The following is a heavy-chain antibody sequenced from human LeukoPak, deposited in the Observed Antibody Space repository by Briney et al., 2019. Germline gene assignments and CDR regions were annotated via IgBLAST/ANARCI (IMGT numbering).Heavy chain of an antibody. CDR2: IYTSGST. V-gene: IGHV4-4*09. Sequence: SETLSLTCTVSGGSISSYYWSWIRQPPGKGLEWIGYIYTSGSTNYNPSLKSRVTISVDTSKNQFSLKLSSVTAADTAVYYCASLMGGLGLFFDYWGQGTLVTVSS. CDR3: ASLMGGLGLFFDY. J-gene: IGHJ4*02. D-gene: IGHD2-8*01. CDR1: GGSISSYY.